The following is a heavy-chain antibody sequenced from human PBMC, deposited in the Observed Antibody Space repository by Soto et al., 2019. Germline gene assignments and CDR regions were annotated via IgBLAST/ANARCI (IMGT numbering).Heavy chain of an antibody. D-gene: IGHD4-17*01. Sequence: SETLSLTCAVYGGSFSGYYWSWIRQPPGKGLEWIGEINHSGSTNYNPSLKSRVTISVDTSKNQFSLKLSSVTAADTAVYYCARGHYGDYRSYYFDYWGQGTLVTVSS. CDR1: GGSFSGYY. CDR2: INHSGST. J-gene: IGHJ4*02. CDR3: ARGHYGDYRSYYFDY. V-gene: IGHV4-34*01.